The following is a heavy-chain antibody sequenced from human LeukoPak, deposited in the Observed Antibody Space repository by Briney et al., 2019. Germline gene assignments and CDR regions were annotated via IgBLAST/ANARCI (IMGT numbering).Heavy chain of an antibody. J-gene: IGHJ3*02. CDR3: ASSYGSGSYYTSDSDAFDI. D-gene: IGHD3-10*01. V-gene: IGHV1-18*01. CDR1: GYTFTSYG. CDR2: ISVYNGNT. Sequence: ASVKVSCKASGYTFTSYGISWVRQAPGQGLEWMGWISVYNGNTNYAQKLQGRVTMTTDTSTSTAYMELRSLRSDDTAVYYCASSYGSGSYYTSDSDAFDIWGQGTMVTVSS.